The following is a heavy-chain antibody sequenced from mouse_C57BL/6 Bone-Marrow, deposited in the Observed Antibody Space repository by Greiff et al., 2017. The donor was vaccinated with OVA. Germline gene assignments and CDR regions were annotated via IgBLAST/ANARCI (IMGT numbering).Heavy chain of an antibody. CDR3: FYGYDVDWYFDV. CDR2: INPNNGGT. CDR1: GYTFTDYN. Sequence: VQLQQSGPELVKPGASVKMSCKASGYTFTDYNMHWVKQSHGKSLEWIGYINPNNGGTSYNQKFKGKATLTVNKSSSTAYMELRSLTSEDSAVYYCFYGYDVDWYFDVWGTGTTVTVSS. V-gene: IGHV1-22*01. D-gene: IGHD2-2*01. J-gene: IGHJ1*03.